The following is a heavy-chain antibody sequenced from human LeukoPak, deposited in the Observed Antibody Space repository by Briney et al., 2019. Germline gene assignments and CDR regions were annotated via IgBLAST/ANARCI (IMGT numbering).Heavy chain of an antibody. D-gene: IGHD3-22*01. V-gene: IGHV1-69*05. CDR1: GGTFSSYA. J-gene: IGHJ4*02. CDR2: IIPIFGTA. Sequence: EASVKVSCKASGGTFSSYAISWVRQAPGQGLEWVGRIIPIFGTANYAQKFQGRVTITTDESTSTAYMELSSLRSEDTAVYYCAREQTFYYDSKEDWGQGTLVTVSS. CDR3: AREQTFYYDSKED.